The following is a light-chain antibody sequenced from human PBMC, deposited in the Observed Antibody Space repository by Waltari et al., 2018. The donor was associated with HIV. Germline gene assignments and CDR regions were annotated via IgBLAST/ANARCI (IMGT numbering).Light chain of an antibody. Sequence: SSELTQDPTMSVTLGQTVKISCHGDSLKNYYAAWYQQKPRQAPLLILYGKNKRPSGIPDLFSGSFSGNSAYLTIIGTQAEDEADYYCQVWDSSRDYYVVFGGGTKLTVL. CDR3: QVWDSSRDYYVV. V-gene: IGLV3-19*01. CDR1: SLKNYY. J-gene: IGLJ2*01. CDR2: GKN.